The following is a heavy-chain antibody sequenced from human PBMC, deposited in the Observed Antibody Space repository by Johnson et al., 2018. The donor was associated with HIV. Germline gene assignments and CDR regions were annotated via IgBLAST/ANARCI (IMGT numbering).Heavy chain of an antibody. CDR1: GFNFDDHG. J-gene: IGHJ3*02. CDR2: IKQDGSEK. D-gene: IGHD3-10*01. V-gene: IGHV3-7*01. Sequence: VQLVESGGGVVQPGRSLRLSCAASGFNFDDHGMSWVRQAPGKGLEWVANIKQDGSEKYYADSVKGRFTISRDNSKNTLYLQMNSLGAEDTAVYYCARGVDGAFDSWGPGTMVTVSA. CDR3: ARGVDGAFDS.